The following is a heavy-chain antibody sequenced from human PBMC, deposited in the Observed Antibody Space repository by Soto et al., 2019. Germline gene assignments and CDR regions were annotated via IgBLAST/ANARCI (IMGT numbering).Heavy chain of an antibody. V-gene: IGHV3-23*01. J-gene: IGHJ2*01. CDR3: ARKILGSTTRPNYWYFDL. Sequence: VQVLESGGGLVQPGGSLRLSCAGYGFTFINYAMNWVRQAPGKGLEWVSSISGGGDAAFFPDSVRGRFTISRDNSKNTVTLQMNSLGVDDTAVYYCARKILGSTTRPNYWYFDLWGRGTLVTVSS. CDR1: GFTFINYA. CDR2: ISGGGDAA. D-gene: IGHD7-27*01.